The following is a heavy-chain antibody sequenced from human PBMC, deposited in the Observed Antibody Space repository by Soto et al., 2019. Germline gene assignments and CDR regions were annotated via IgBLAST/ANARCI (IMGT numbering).Heavy chain of an antibody. V-gene: IGHV3-7*01. D-gene: IGHD2-21*01. CDR2: INKDGSEK. CDR3: VREIASRL. CDR1: GFTFTSYW. J-gene: IGHJ6*04. Sequence: VQVVESGGGWVQPGGSLRLSCAASGFTFTSYWMTWVRQAPGRGLEWVANINKDGSEKSYVDSVEGRFTISRDNAKSSMYLQMNSLRADDTAVYYCVREIASRLWGKGTTVIVSS.